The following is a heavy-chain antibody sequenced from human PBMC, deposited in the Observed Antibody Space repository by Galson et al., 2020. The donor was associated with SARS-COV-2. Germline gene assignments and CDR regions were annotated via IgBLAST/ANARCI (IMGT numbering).Heavy chain of an antibody. Sequence: GGSLRLSCVASGFTFSTYGMSWVRQAPGKGLEWVSTIRGGGDFITYYADSVKGRFTISRDDSKNTLYLQMNTLRAEDTATDYCAKALGRGFPGEFDDWGQGTLVTVSS. CDR3: AKALGRGFPGEFDD. CDR2: IRGGGDFIT. D-gene: IGHD3-10*01. J-gene: IGHJ4*02. V-gene: IGHV3-23*01. CDR1: GFTFSTYG.